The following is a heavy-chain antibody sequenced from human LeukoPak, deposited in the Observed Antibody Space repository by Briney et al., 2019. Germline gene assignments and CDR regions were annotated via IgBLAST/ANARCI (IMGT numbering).Heavy chain of an antibody. CDR3: ARDRYDYVWGSYLYGMDV. CDR1: GGSISSGGYY. Sequence: SETLSLTRTVSGGSISSGGYYWSCVRQHPGKGLEWIGYIYYSGSTYYNPSLKSRVTISVDTSKNQFSLKLSSVTAADTAVYYCARDRYDYVWGSYLYGMDVWGQGTTVTVSS. V-gene: IGHV4-31*03. D-gene: IGHD3-16*01. J-gene: IGHJ6*02. CDR2: IYYSGST.